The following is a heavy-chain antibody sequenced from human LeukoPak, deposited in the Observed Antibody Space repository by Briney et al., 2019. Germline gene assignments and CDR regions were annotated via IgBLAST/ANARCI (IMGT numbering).Heavy chain of an antibody. CDR3: ARIHYSSGWYWFDP. D-gene: IGHD6-19*01. V-gene: IGHV4-59*01. CDR1: GGSISSYY. Sequence: SETLSLTCTVSGGSISSYYWSWIRQPPGKGLEWIGYIYYSGSTNYNPSLKSRVTISVDTSKNQFSLKLSSVTAADTAVYYCARIHYSSGWYWFDPWGQGTLVTVSS. CDR2: IYYSGST. J-gene: IGHJ5*02.